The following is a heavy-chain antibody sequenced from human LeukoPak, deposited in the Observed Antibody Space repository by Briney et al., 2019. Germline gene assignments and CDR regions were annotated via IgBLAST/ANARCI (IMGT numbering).Heavy chain of an antibody. CDR2: IKQDGSEK. J-gene: IGHJ3*02. D-gene: IGHD4-17*01. Sequence: GGSLRLSCAASGFTFSSYWMSWVRQAPRKGLEWVANIKQDGSEKYYVDSVKGRFTISRDNAKNSLYLQMNSLRAEDTAVYYCARTPDYGDYADAFDIWGQGTMVTVSS. V-gene: IGHV3-7*01. CDR1: GFTFSSYW. CDR3: ARTPDYGDYADAFDI.